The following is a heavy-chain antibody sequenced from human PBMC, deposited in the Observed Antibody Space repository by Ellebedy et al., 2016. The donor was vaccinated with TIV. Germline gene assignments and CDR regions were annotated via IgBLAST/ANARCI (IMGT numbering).Heavy chain of an antibody. Sequence: SETLSLXXTVSGGSISSGGYYWSWIRQHPGKGLEWIGYIYYSGSTYYNPSLKSRVTISGDTSKKQFSLKLNSVTAAGTAVYFCARNFPSGSYNNWFNPWGQGTLVTVSS. D-gene: IGHD1-26*01. CDR3: ARNFPSGSYNNWFNP. V-gene: IGHV4-31*03. CDR2: IYYSGST. CDR1: GGSISSGGYY. J-gene: IGHJ5*02.